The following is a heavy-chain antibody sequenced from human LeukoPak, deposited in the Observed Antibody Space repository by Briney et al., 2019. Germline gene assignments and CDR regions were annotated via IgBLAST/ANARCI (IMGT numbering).Heavy chain of an antibody. CDR3: ARDLAANHAEYFQH. Sequence: GRSLRLSCAASGFTFSSYAMHWVRQAPGKGLEWVAVISYDGSSKYYADSVKGRFTISRDNSKNMLYLQMNSLRAEDTAVYYCARDLAANHAEYFQHWGQGTLVTVSS. CDR1: GFTFSSYA. CDR2: ISYDGSSK. J-gene: IGHJ1*01. V-gene: IGHV3-30*04. D-gene: IGHD2-15*01.